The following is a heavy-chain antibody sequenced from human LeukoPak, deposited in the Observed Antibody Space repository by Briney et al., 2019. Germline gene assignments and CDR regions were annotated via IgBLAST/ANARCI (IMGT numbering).Heavy chain of an antibody. Sequence: ASVRVSCKFSGYTGFELSMNWVRQAPGKGLEWMGGLVPEDAETIYAQKFQGRVTMTEDTSTDTAYMELSSLTSEDTAVYYCATHTLFGVVTYAFHIWGPGTLVTVSS. CDR1: GYTGFELS. D-gene: IGHD3-3*01. CDR3: ATHTLFGVVTYAFHI. CDR2: LVPEDAET. J-gene: IGHJ3*02. V-gene: IGHV1-24*01.